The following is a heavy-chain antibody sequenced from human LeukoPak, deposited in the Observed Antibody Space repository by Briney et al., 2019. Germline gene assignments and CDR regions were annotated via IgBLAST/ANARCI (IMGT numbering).Heavy chain of an antibody. D-gene: IGHD3-22*01. V-gene: IGHV3-9*01. J-gene: IGHJ4*02. CDR2: ISWNSGSI. CDR1: GFTFGDYA. CDR3: AKDARRYYYDSSGYHDY. Sequence: GGSLGLSCAASGFTFGDYAMHWVRQAPGKGLEWVSGISWNSGSIDYADSVKGRFTISRDNAKNSLYLQMNSLRAEDTALYYCAKDARRYYYDSSGYHDYWGQGTLVTVSS.